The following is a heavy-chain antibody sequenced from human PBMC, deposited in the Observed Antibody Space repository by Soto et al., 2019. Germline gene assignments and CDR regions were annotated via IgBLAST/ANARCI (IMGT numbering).Heavy chain of an antibody. CDR2: IYYSGST. J-gene: IGHJ6*02. V-gene: IGHV4-59*08. CDR3: AGNLRSYYYYGMDV. Sequence: QVQLQESGPGLVKPSETLSLTCTVSGGSISSYYWSWIRQPPGKGLEWIGYIYYSGSTNYNPSLKSRVTLSVDTSKNQFSLKLSSVTAADTAVYYCAGNLRSYYYYGMDVWGQGTTVTVSS. CDR1: GGSISSYY. D-gene: IGHD5-12*01.